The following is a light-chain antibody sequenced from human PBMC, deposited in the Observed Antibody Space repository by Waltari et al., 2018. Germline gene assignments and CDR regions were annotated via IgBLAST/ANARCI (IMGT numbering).Light chain of an antibody. J-gene: IGKJ4*01. Sequence: EIVMTQSPATLSLSPGERATLSCRASQSVSSKLGWYQQKPGQAPRLLIYGTSTRATGVPARFTGSGSGTEVTLTIGSLQSEDFAVYYCQHYNNWPFSFGGGTKVEIK. CDR1: QSVSSK. V-gene: IGKV3-15*01. CDR2: GTS. CDR3: QHYNNWPFS.